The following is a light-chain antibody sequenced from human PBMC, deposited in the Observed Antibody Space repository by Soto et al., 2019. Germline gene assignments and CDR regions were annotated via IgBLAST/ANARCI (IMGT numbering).Light chain of an antibody. Sequence: QSVLTQPPSVSEAPGRRVTISCSGSSSNIGNNYVAWYQQLPGTAPKLLIYDNDQRPSGIPDRFSGSKSGTSATLGITGLQTGDEADYYCGTWDNSLNAVVFGGGTKVTVL. CDR2: DND. CDR3: GTWDNSLNAVV. V-gene: IGLV1-51*01. J-gene: IGLJ2*01. CDR1: SSNIGNNY.